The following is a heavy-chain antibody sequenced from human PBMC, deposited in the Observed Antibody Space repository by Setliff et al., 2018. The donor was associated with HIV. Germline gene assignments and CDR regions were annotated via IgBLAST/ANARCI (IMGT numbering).Heavy chain of an antibody. CDR3: ARAVGYCSSTICYGAWYFDL. CDR1: GYTFTSYG. D-gene: IGHD2-2*01. Sequence: ASVQVSCKASGYTFTSYGISWVRQAPGQGLEWMGWISAFNGNTNYAQKLRGRVTMTTDTSTSTAYMELRSLRSDDTAVYYCARAVGYCSSTICYGAWYFDLWGRGTLVTVSS. J-gene: IGHJ2*01. CDR2: ISAFNGNT. V-gene: IGHV1-18*01.